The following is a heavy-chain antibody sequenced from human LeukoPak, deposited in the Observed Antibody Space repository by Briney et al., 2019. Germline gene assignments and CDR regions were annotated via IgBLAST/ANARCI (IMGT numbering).Heavy chain of an antibody. Sequence: GGSLRLSCAASGFTFDDYAMHWVRQAPGKGLEWVSGISWNSGSIGYADSVKGRFTISRDNSKNTLYLQMNSLRAEDTAVYYCAKALTAGWYKNWFDPWGQGTLVTVSS. D-gene: IGHD6-19*01. CDR3: AKALTAGWYKNWFDP. CDR1: GFTFDDYA. CDR2: ISWNSGSI. V-gene: IGHV3-9*01. J-gene: IGHJ5*02.